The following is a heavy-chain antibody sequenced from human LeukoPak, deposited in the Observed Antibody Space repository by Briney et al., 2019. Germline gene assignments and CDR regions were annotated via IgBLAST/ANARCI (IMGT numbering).Heavy chain of an antibody. V-gene: IGHV6-1*01. D-gene: IGHD6-19*01. CDR2: TYYRSKWYD. Sequence: SQTLSLTCAISGDCVSSINGAWNWVRQSPSRGLEWLGRTYYRSKWYDDYAEFMKGRTTISPDTSKNQFSLHLYSVTPEDTAVYYCARDVGTSGSYTFDYWGQGTLVTVPS. J-gene: IGHJ4*02. CDR1: GDCVSSINGA. CDR3: ARDVGTSGSYTFDY.